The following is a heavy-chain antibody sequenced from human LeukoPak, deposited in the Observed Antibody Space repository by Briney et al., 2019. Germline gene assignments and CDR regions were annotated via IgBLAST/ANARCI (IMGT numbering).Heavy chain of an antibody. CDR2: ISYDGSNK. CDR1: GFTFSSYA. CDR3: ASPRVVPAASYYHYYGMDV. V-gene: IGHV3-30*04. J-gene: IGHJ6*02. Sequence: GGSLRLSCAASGFTFSSYAMHWVRQAPGKGLEWVAVISYDGSNKYYADSVKGRFTISRDNSKNTLYLQMNSLRAEDTAVYYCASPRVVPAASYYHYYGMDVWGQGTTVTVSS. D-gene: IGHD2-2*01.